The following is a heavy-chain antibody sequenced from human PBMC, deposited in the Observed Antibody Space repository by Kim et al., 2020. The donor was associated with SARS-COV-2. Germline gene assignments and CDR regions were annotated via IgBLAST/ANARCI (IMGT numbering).Heavy chain of an antibody. V-gene: IGHV3-23*01. Sequence: GGSLRLSCAASGFTFSSYAMSWVRQAPGKGLEWVSSISDSGGSTNYADSVKGRFTISRDNSKNTLYLQMNSLRAEDTAVYYCANDWPPGPYSNGPAFYWGQGTLVTVSS. D-gene: IGHD6-19*01. J-gene: IGHJ4*02. CDR3: ANDWPPGPYSNGPAFY. CDR1: GFTFSSYA. CDR2: ISDSGGST.